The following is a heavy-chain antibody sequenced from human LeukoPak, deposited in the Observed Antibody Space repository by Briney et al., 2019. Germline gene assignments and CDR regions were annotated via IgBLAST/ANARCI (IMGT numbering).Heavy chain of an antibody. D-gene: IGHD2-15*01. CDR2: IYYSGGT. V-gene: IGHV4-59*12. CDR1: GGSISGDY. CDR3: ARGRYCSADICSGGDAFDI. J-gene: IGHJ3*02. Sequence: SETLSLTCTVSGGSISGDYWSWIRQPPGKGLEWVAYIYYSGGTNYNPSLKSRVTISVDTSKNQFSLKLSSVTAADTAVYYCARGRYCSADICSGGDAFDIWGQGTMVSVSS.